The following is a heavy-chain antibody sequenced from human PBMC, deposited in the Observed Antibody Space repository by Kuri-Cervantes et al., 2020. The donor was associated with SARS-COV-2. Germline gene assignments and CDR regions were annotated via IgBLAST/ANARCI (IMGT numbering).Heavy chain of an antibody. CDR2: ISYDGGNK. J-gene: IGHJ4*02. V-gene: IGHV3-30*03. CDR1: GFTFSSYG. CDR3: ARDPDY. Sequence: GESLKISCAASGFTFSSYGMHWVRQAPGKGLEWVAFISYDGGNKYYADSVKGRFTISRDNSKNTLYLQMNSLRAEDTAVYYCARDPDYWGQGTLVTVSS.